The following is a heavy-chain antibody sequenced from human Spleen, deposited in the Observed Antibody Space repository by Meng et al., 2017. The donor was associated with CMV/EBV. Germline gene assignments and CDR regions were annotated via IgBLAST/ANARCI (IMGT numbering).Heavy chain of an antibody. CDR3: ARFPRGDYSYYGMDV. CDR1: GYTFTTYY. Sequence: SGYTFTTYYIHWVRQTPEEGLEWMGRINPDGGTTTYAQKFQGRLTLTSDTSTTTVFMELRSLSSEDTAVYFCARFPRGDYSYYGMDVWGQGAVVTVSS. J-gene: IGHJ6*02. V-gene: IGHV1-46*01. CDR2: INPDGGTT. D-gene: IGHD4-17*01.